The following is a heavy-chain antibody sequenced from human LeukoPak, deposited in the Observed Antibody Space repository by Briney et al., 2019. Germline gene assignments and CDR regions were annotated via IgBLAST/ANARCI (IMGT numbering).Heavy chain of an antibody. CDR3: TGEVEQWLVN. CDR2: ISYDGGNK. V-gene: IGHV3-30-3*01. J-gene: IGHJ4*02. Sequence: PGRSLRLSCAASGFTFSSYAMHWVRQAPGKGLEWVAIISYDGGNKYYADSVKGRFTISRDNSKNTLYLQMNSLRAEDTAVYSCTGEVEQWLVNWGQGTLVTVSS. D-gene: IGHD6-19*01. CDR1: GFTFSSYA.